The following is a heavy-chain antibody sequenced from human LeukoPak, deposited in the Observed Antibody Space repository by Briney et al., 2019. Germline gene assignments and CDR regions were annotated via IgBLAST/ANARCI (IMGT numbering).Heavy chain of an antibody. D-gene: IGHD6-19*01. CDR2: IYYSGST. Sequence: SETLSLTCTVSGGSISSSSYYWGWIRQPPGKGLEWIGSIYYSGSTYYNPSLKSRVTISVDTSKNQFSLKLSSVTAADTAVYYCARGSRSIGCWGQGTLVTVSS. J-gene: IGHJ4*02. V-gene: IGHV4-39*07. CDR1: GGSISSSSYY. CDR3: ARGSRSIGC.